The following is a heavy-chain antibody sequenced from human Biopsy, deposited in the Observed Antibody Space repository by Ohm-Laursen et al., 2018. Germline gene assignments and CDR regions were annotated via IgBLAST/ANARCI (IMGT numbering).Heavy chain of an antibody. CDR1: GFTFRNYW. Sequence: SLRLSCTASGFTFRNYWMTWVRQAPGKGLEWVANIKQDGSEKYSVDSVKGRFTISRDNAKNSLYLQMNSLRAEDTAVYYCARDRREHYQFDHWGQGTRVTVSS. D-gene: IGHD1-26*01. V-gene: IGHV3-7*01. CDR2: IKQDGSEK. CDR3: ARDRREHYQFDH. J-gene: IGHJ4*02.